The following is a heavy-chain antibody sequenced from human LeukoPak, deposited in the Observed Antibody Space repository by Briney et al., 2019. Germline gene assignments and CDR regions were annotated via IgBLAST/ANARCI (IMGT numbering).Heavy chain of an antibody. D-gene: IGHD3-3*01. V-gene: IGHV4-61*01. Sequence: SETLSLTCTVSGGSVSSGSYYWSWIRQPPGKGLEWIGYIYYSGSTNYNPSLKSRATISVDTSKNQFSLKLSSVTAADTAVYYCARAPLYYDFWSGQYYFDYWGQGTLVTVSS. J-gene: IGHJ4*02. CDR1: GGSVSSGSYY. CDR3: ARAPLYYDFWSGQYYFDY. CDR2: IYYSGST.